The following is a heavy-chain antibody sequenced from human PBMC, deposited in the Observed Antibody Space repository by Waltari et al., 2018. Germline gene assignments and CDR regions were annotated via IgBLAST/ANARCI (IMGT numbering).Heavy chain of an antibody. D-gene: IGHD2-2*02. CDR2: IYPGDSDT. Sequence: EVQLVQSGAEVKKPGESRKISCKGSGYSFTSYWIGWVRQMPGNRLEWMGIIYPGDSDTRYSPSFQGQVTISADKSISTAYLQWSSLKASDTAMYYCARQVCSSTSCYRDDAFDIWGQGTMVTVSS. CDR1: GYSFTSYW. J-gene: IGHJ3*02. V-gene: IGHV5-51*01. CDR3: ARQVCSSTSCYRDDAFDI.